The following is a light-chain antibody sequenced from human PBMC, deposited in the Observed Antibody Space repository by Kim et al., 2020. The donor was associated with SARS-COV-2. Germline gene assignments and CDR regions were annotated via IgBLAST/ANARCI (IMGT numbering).Light chain of an antibody. V-gene: IGKV1-33*01. CDR2: DAS. J-gene: IGKJ2*01. Sequence: DIQMNQSPSSLSASVGDRVIITCQASQDISNYLNWYQQKPGKAPKLLIYDASNLETGVPSRFSGSGSGTHFIFSISSLQPEDIATYYCQQYDHLPVTFGQGTKLEI. CDR3: QQYDHLPVT. CDR1: QDISNY.